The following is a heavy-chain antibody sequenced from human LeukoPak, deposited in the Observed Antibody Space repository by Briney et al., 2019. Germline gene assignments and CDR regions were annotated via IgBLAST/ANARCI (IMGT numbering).Heavy chain of an antibody. CDR2: INSGSTI. J-gene: IGHJ4*02. CDR1: GFTVSNAW. D-gene: IGHD3-10*01. CDR3: ARAMYGSGRVFDY. V-gene: IGHV3-69-1*02. Sequence: KPGGSLRLSCAASGFTVSNAWMSWVRQAPGKGLEWVSYINSGSTIYYADSVKGRFTISRDNAKNSLYLQMNSLRAEDTAVYYCARAMYGSGRVFDYWGQGTLVTVSS.